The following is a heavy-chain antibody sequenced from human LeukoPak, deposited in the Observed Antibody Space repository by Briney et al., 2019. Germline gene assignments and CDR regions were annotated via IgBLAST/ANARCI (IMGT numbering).Heavy chain of an antibody. CDR2: IYYSGST. V-gene: IGHV4-59*11. J-gene: IGHJ4*02. Sequence: SETLSLTCTVSGGSISSHYWNWIRQPPGKGLEWIGYIYYSGSTNYNPPLKSRVTISVDTSKNQFSLKLSSVTAADTAVYYCASHDRTDYNGYFDYWGQGTLVTVSS. CDR3: ASHDRTDYNGYFDY. D-gene: IGHD3-10*01. CDR1: GGSISSHY.